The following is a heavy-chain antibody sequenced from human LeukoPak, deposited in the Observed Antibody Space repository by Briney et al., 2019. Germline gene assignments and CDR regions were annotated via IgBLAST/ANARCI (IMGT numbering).Heavy chain of an antibody. V-gene: IGHV4-38-2*01. CDR2: IYHSGST. Sequence: KPSETLSLTCAVSGYSISSGYYWGWIRQPPGKGLEWIGSIYHSGSTYYIPSLKSRVTISVDTSKNQFSLKLSSVTAADTAVYYCARSSYGYNYFDYWGQGTLVTVSS. J-gene: IGHJ4*02. D-gene: IGHD5-18*01. CDR3: ARSSYGYNYFDY. CDR1: GYSISSGYY.